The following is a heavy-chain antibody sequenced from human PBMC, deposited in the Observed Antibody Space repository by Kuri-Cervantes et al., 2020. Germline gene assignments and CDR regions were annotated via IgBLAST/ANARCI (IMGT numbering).Heavy chain of an antibody. CDR2: TYYRSKWYN. D-gene: IGHD1-7*01. CDR1: GDRVSRNSAA. V-gene: IGHV6-1*01. CDR3: ASTGAPYPGNWNSVSCSDP. Sequence: SQTLSLTCALSGDRVSRNSAAWNWIRQSPSRGLEWLGSTYYRSKWYNDYAVSAKSRITLNPDTSKNQFSLQLNSVTPGDTAVYCCASTGAPYPGNWNSVSCSDPWGQGTLVTVSS. J-gene: IGHJ5*02.